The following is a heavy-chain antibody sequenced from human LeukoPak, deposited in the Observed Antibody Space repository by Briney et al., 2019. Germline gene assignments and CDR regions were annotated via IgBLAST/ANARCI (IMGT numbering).Heavy chain of an antibody. CDR1: GGTFSSYA. CDR2: IIPIFATA. D-gene: IGHD3-22*01. J-gene: IGHJ4*02. V-gene: IGHV1-69*13. CDR3: ARGPITTRSHFDY. Sequence: SVKVSYKASGGTFSSYATSWVRQAPGQGLEWMGGIIPIFATANYAQKFQGRVTITADESTSTAYMELSSLRSEDTAVYYCARGPITTRSHFDYWGQGTLVTVSS.